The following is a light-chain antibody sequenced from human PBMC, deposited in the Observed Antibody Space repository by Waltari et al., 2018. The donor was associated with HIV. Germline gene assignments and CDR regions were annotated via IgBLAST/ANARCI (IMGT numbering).Light chain of an antibody. CDR2: EVS. J-gene: IGLJ3*02. CDR3: CSYAGSSTFWV. CDR1: SSDVGSYNL. V-gene: IGLV2-23*02. Sequence: QSALTQSASVSGSPGQSITISCTGTSSDVGSYNLVSLYQQHPGKDPKVMIYEVSKRPSGVSKRFSGSKSGNTASLTISGLQAEDEADYYCCSYAGSSTFWVFGGGTKLTVL.